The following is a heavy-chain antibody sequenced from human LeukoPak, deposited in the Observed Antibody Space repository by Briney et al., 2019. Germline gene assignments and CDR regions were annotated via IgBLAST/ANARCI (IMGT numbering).Heavy chain of an antibody. D-gene: IGHD3-10*01. CDR2: IYYSGST. V-gene: IGHV4-39*01. CDR1: GGSISSSSYY. J-gene: IGHJ5*02. Sequence: ASETLSLTCTVSGGSISSSSYYWGWIRQPPGKGLEWIGSIYYSGSTYYNPSLKSRVTISVDTSKNQFSLKLSSVTAADTAVYYCARLRMVRGKGNEFDPWGQGTLVTASS. CDR3: ARLRMVRGKGNEFDP.